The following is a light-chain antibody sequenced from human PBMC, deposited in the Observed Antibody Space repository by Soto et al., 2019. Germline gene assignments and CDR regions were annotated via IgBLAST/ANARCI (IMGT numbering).Light chain of an antibody. CDR3: QQYGSSPYT. V-gene: IGKV3-20*01. CDR1: QSVSSSY. J-gene: IGKJ2*01. CDR2: GAS. Sequence: EIVLTQSPGTLSLSPGERATLSCRASQSVSSSYLAWYQQKPGQAPRLLIYGASSRATGIPDRFSGSGSGTDFTLTISRLEPEDFAVYYCQQYGSSPYTFGQGTKVDIX.